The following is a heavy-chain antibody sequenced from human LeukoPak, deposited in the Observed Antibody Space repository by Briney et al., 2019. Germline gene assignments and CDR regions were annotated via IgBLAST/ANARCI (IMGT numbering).Heavy chain of an antibody. CDR1: GGSISSSSYY. D-gene: IGHD2-2*03. CDR3: ARHGYCSSTSCYGGWFDP. Sequence: SETLSLTCTVSGGSISSSSYYWGWIRQPPGKGLEWIGSIYYSGSTYYNPSLESRVTISVDTSKNQFSLKLSSVTAADTAVYYCARHGYCSSTSCYGGWFDPWGQGTLVTVSS. V-gene: IGHV4-39*01. CDR2: IYYSGST. J-gene: IGHJ5*02.